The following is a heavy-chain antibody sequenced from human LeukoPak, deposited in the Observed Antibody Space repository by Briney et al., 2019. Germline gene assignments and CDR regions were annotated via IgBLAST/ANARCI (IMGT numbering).Heavy chain of an antibody. CDR1: GFTFSSHW. J-gene: IGHJ3*02. CDR2: ITSSSSFI. CDR3: ARGAGGYDWNDAFDI. D-gene: IGHD5-12*01. Sequence: GGSLRLSCAVSGFTFSSHWMSWVRQAPGKGLEWVSSITSSSSFIYYADSVKGRFTISRDNARNSLYLQMNSLRAEDTAVYYCARGAGGYDWNDAFDIWGQGTMVTVSS. V-gene: IGHV3-21*01.